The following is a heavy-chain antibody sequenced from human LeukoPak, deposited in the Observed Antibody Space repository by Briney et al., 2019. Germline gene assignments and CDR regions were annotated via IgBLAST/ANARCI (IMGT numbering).Heavy chain of an antibody. CDR3: AKDSSGYSDYFDY. Sequence: GGSLRLSCAASGFTFYNYAMSWVRQAPAKGLEWVSGISASGGNTYYADSVKGRFTISRDNSKNTLYLQMNSLRAEDTAVYYCAKDSSGYSDYFDYWGQGTLVTVSS. J-gene: IGHJ4*02. CDR2: ISASGGNT. D-gene: IGHD3-22*01. CDR1: GFTFYNYA. V-gene: IGHV3-23*01.